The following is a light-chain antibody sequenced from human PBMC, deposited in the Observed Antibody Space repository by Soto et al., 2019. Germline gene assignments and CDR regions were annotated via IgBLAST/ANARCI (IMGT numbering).Light chain of an antibody. Sequence: EIVLTQSPGTLYLSPGERATLSCRASQSVSSPYLAWYQQKPGQAPRLLIYGASSRDTGIPDRFSGSGSGTDFTLIISRLEPEDFAVYYCQRYDISPFPFGQGTKLEIK. CDR2: GAS. J-gene: IGKJ2*01. V-gene: IGKV3-20*01. CDR1: QSVSSPY. CDR3: QRYDISPFP.